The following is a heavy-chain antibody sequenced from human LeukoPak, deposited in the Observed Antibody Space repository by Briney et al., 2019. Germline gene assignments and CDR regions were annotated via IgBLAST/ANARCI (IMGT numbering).Heavy chain of an antibody. D-gene: IGHD7-27*01. J-gene: IGHJ4*02. V-gene: IGHV4-34*01. Sequence: SETLSLTCAVYGGSFSGYYWSWIRQPPGKGLEWIGEINHSGSTNYNPSLKSRVTISVDTSKNQFSLKLSSVTAADTAVYYCARGSLGIAAKDYWGQGTLVTVSS. CDR3: ARGSLGIAAKDY. CDR2: INHSGST. CDR1: GGSFSGYY.